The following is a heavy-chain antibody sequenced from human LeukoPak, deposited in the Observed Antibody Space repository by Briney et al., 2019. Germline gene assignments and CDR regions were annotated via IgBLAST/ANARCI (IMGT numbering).Heavy chain of an antibody. D-gene: IGHD6-19*01. CDR1: GFTFSSYA. CDR3: AKSSGHSSGWYHLDY. V-gene: IGHV3-23*01. J-gene: IGHJ4*02. CDR2: ISGSGGST. Sequence: GGPLRLSCAASGFTFSSYAMSWVRQAPGKGLEWVSAISGSGGSTYYADSVKGRFTISRDNSKNTLYLQMNGLRAEDTAVYYCAKSSGHSSGWYHLDYWGQGTLVTVSS.